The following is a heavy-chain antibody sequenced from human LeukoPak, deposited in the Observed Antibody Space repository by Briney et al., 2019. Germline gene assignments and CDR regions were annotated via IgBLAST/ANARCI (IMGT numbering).Heavy chain of an antibody. CDR1: GGSISSYY. J-gene: IGHJ6*03. D-gene: IGHD6-6*01. V-gene: IGHV4-59*01. CDR3: ARIIAARQKTRNYYYYYYMDV. Sequence: SETLSLTCTVSGGSISSYYWSWIRQPPGKGLEWIGYIYYSGSTNYNPSLKSRVTISVDTSKNQFSLKLSSVTAADTAVYYCARIIAARQKTRNYYYYYYMDVWGKETTVTVSS. CDR2: IYYSGST.